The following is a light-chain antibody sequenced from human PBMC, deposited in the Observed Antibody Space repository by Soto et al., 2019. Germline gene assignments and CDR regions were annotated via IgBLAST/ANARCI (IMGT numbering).Light chain of an antibody. CDR3: QQYNNWPRT. J-gene: IGKJ1*01. V-gene: IGKV3-15*01. CDR2: GAS. Sequence: EIVMTQSPSTLAVSPGERATLSCRASQSVRSNLAWYQQKPGQAPRLVIYGASTRATGIPARFSGSGSGTEFTLTISSLQSEDFAVYYCQQYNNWPRTFGQGTKVDIK. CDR1: QSVRSN.